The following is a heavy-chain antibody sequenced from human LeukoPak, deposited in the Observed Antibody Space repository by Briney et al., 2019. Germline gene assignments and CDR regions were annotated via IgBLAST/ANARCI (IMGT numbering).Heavy chain of an antibody. CDR3: ARADYWPDNWFDP. J-gene: IGHJ5*02. CDR2: IYYSGST. Sequence: SETLSLNCTVSGGSISSYYWSWIRQPPGKGLEWIGYIYYSGSTNYNPSLKSRVTISVDTSKNQFSLKLSSVTAADTAVYYCARADYWPDNWFDPWGQGTLVTVSS. V-gene: IGHV4-59*01. CDR1: GGSISSYY. D-gene: IGHD2-15*01.